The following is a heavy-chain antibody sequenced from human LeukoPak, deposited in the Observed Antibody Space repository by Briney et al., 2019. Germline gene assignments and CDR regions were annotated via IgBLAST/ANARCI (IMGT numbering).Heavy chain of an antibody. Sequence: GGSLRLSCAASGFTFSSYSMNWVRQAPGKGLKGVSYISSSSTTIHYADSVKGRFTISRDNAKNSLYLQMNSLRAEDTAVYYCARAGNGGDFDYWGQGTLVTVSS. CDR3: ARAGNGGDFDY. D-gene: IGHD4-23*01. CDR2: ISSSSTTI. CDR1: GFTFSSYS. V-gene: IGHV3-48*01. J-gene: IGHJ4*02.